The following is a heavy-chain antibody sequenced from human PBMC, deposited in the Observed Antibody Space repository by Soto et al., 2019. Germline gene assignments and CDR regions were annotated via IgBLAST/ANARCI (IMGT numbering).Heavy chain of an antibody. V-gene: IGHV3-30*18. CDR1: GFTFSSYG. Sequence: PGGSLRLSCAASGFTFSSYGMHWVRQAPGKGLEWVAVISYDGSNKYYADSVKGRFTISRDNSKNTLYLQMNSLRAEDTAVYYCAKDREEGYYYYGMDVWGQGTMVTVSS. J-gene: IGHJ6*02. CDR2: ISYDGSNK. CDR3: AKDREEGYYYYGMDV. D-gene: IGHD3-10*01.